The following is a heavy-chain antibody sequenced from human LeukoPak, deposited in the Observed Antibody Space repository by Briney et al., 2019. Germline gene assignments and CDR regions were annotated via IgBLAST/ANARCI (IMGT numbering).Heavy chain of an antibody. Sequence: GGSLRLSCVASGFTFSDYYMSWIRQAPGKGLEWVSYISSSGSTIYYADSVKGRFAISRDNAKNSLYLQMNSLRAEDTAVYYCARDWDYGSGSYYNGYFDYWGQGTLVTVSS. V-gene: IGHV3-11*01. CDR2: ISSSGSTI. J-gene: IGHJ4*02. CDR1: GFTFSDYY. D-gene: IGHD3-10*01. CDR3: ARDWDYGSGSYYNGYFDY.